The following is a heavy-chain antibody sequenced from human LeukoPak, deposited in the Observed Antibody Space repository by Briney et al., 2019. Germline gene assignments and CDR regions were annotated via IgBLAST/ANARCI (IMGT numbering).Heavy chain of an antibody. CDR1: GYTFTGYY. CDR3: ARHPSVLRYFTLTSLGWFDP. D-gene: IGHD3-9*01. Sequence: GASVNVSCKASGYTFTGYYMHWVRQAPGQGLECMGWINPNSGGTNYAQKFQGRVTISVDTSKNQFSLKLSSVTAADTAVYYCARHPSVLRYFTLTSLGWFDPWGQGTLVTVSS. J-gene: IGHJ5*02. CDR2: INPNSGGT. V-gene: IGHV1-2*02.